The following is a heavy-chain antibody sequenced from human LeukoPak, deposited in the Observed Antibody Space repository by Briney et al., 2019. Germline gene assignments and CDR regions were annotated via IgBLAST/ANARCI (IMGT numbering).Heavy chain of an antibody. Sequence: GGSLRLSCPASGFPFNNFAMSWVRQAPGKGLEWVSAINRDSGSTYYADSVRGRFTISRDNSKNTLYLHMSSLRAEDTAVYYCAKEPRGSSSRLIYFDYWGQGTLVTVSS. CDR1: GFPFNNFA. D-gene: IGHD6-13*01. CDR2: INRDSGST. CDR3: AKEPRGSSSRLIYFDY. J-gene: IGHJ4*02. V-gene: IGHV3-23*01.